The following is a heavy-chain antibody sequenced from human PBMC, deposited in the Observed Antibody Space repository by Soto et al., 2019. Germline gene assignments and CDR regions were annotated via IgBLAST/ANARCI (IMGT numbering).Heavy chain of an antibody. Sequence: QVQLVESGGGVVQPGRSLRLSCAASGFTFSSYAMHWVRQAPGKGLEWVAVISYDGSNKYYADSVKGRFTISRDNSKNTLYLQMNSLRAEDTAVYYCAREEYYYDSSGYYLLDYWGQGTLVTVSS. J-gene: IGHJ4*02. CDR2: ISYDGSNK. CDR1: GFTFSSYA. V-gene: IGHV3-30-3*01. CDR3: AREEYYYDSSGYYLLDY. D-gene: IGHD3-22*01.